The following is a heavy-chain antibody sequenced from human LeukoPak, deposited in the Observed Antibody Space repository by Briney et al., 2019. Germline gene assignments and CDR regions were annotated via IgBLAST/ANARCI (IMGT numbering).Heavy chain of an antibody. CDR1: GFTFSSYW. CDR3: ASSGWYPYYFDY. J-gene: IGHJ4*02. D-gene: IGHD6-19*01. V-gene: IGHV3-7*01. Sequence: PGGSLRLSCVASGFTFSSYWMSWVRQAPGKGLEWVANIKQDGSEKYYVDSVKGRFTISRDNAKNSLYLQMNSLRAEDTAVYYCASSGWYPYYFDYWGQGTLVTVSS. CDR2: IKQDGSEK.